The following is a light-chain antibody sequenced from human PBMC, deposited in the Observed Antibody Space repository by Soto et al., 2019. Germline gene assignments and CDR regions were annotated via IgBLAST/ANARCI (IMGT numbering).Light chain of an antibody. V-gene: IGLV2-8*01. CDR2: EVT. CDR1: SSDLGDFNY. J-gene: IGLJ2*01. Sequence: QSVLTQPASASGSPGQSVTISCTGTSSDLGDFNYVSWYQQHPGQVPKLMIYEVTKRPSGVPDRFSGSKSGNTASLTVSGLQAEDEADYYCSSRRGGTSVVFGGGTKLTVL. CDR3: SSRRGGTSVV.